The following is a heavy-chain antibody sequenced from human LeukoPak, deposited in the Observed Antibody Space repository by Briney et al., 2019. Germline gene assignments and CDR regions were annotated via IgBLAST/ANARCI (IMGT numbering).Heavy chain of an antibody. CDR3: ARADYSNYVGAFNWFDP. CDR2: IYYSGST. D-gene: IGHD4-11*01. V-gene: IGHV4-39*01. Sequence: PSETLSLTCTVSGGSISSSSYYWGWIRQPPGKGLEWIGSIYYSGSTYYNPSLKSRVTISVDTSKNQFSLKLSSVTAADTAVYYCARADYSNYVGAFNWFDPWGQGTLVTVSS. J-gene: IGHJ5*02. CDR1: GGSISSSSYY.